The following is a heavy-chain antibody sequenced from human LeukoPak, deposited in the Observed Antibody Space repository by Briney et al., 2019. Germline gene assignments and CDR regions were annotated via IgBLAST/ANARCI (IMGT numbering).Heavy chain of an antibody. V-gene: IGHV1-2*02. CDR1: GYTSTGYY. D-gene: IGHD6-19*01. Sequence: ASVKVSCKASGYTSTGYYMHWVRQAPGQGLEWMGWINPNSGGTNYAQKFQGRVTMTRDTSISTAYMELSRLRSDDTAVYYCARVPGRTIAVAGTGYFDYWGQGTLVTVSS. CDR3: ARVPGRTIAVAGTGYFDY. CDR2: INPNSGGT. J-gene: IGHJ4*02.